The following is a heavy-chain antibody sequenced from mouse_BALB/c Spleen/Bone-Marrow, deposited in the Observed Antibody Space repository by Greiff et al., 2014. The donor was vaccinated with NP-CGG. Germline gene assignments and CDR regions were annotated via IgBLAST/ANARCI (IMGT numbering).Heavy chain of an antibody. CDR3: ARSGEENGTLDY. D-gene: IGHD3-1*01. J-gene: IGHJ4*01. CDR2: ISDGGIYT. Sequence: EVLLVESGGGLVKPGGSLKLSCTASGFTFSDYYMYWVRQTPEKRLEWVATISDGGIYTYYPDSVKGRFTITRDNAKNNLYLQMSSLKSEDTAMYYCARSGEENGTLDYSGQGTSVTVSA. V-gene: IGHV5-4*02. CDR1: GFTFSDYY.